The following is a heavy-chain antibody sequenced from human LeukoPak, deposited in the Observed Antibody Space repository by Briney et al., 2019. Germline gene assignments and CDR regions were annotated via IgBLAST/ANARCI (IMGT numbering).Heavy chain of an antibody. J-gene: IGHJ4*02. V-gene: IGHV1-69*04. CDR3: AGGPPKTYYYDSSGYSSGGVDY. Sequence: SVKVSCKASGGTFSGYAISWVRQAPGQGLEWMGRIIPILGIANYAQKFQGRVTITADKSTSTAYMELSSLRSEDTAVYYCAGGPPKTYYYDSSGYSSGGVDYWGQGTLVTVSS. CDR2: IIPILGIA. D-gene: IGHD3-22*01. CDR1: GGTFSGYA.